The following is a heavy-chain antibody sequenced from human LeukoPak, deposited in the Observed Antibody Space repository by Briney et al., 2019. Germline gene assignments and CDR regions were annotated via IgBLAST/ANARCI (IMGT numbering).Heavy chain of an antibody. CDR3: ARWSGSVTARNYYYYMDV. D-gene: IGHD6-6*01. CDR1: GGSISSYY. Sequence: PSETLSLTCTVSGGSISSYYWSWIRQPPGKGLEWIGYIYYSGSTNYNPSLKSRVTISVDTSKNQFSLNLSSVTAADTAVYYCARWSGSVTARNYYYYMDVWGEGTTVTVSS. CDR2: IYYSGST. J-gene: IGHJ6*03. V-gene: IGHV4-59*08.